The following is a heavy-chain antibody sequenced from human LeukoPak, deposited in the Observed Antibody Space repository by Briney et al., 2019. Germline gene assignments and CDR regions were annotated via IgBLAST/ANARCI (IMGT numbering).Heavy chain of an antibody. D-gene: IGHD3-10*01. J-gene: IGHJ4*02. V-gene: IGHV3-73*01. CDR3: TGNYYGSGSYADFDY. Sequence: GGSLRLSCAASGFTFSGSALHWVRQASGKGLEWDGRIRSTANGYATAYAASVKGRFTISRDDSKNTAYLQMDSLKTEDTAVYYCTGNYYGSGSYADFDYWGQGTLVTVSS. CDR2: IRSTANGYAT. CDR1: GFTFSGSA.